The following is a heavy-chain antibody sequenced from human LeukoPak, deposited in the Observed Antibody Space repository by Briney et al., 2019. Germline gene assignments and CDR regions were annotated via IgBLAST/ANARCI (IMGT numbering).Heavy chain of an antibody. D-gene: IGHD2-15*01. V-gene: IGHV4-34*01. CDR3: ARGGGLRKLLHRNDAFDI. CDR1: GGSFSGYY. Sequence: SETLSLTCAVYGGSFSGYYWSWIRQPPGKGLEWIGEINHSGSTNYNPSLKSRVTISVDTSKNQFSLKLSSVTAADTAVYYCARGGGLRKLLHRNDAFDIWGQGTMVTVSS. CDR2: INHSGST. J-gene: IGHJ3*02.